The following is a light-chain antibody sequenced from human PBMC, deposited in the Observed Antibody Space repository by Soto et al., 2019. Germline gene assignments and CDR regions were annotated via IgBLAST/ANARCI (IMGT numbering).Light chain of an antibody. J-gene: IGLJ2*01. V-gene: IGLV2-14*01. Sequence: QSALTQPASVSGYPGQSITISCTGTSSDVGGYNYVTWYQQHPGNAPKLMIYDVSNRPSGVPNRFSGSKSGNTASLTISGLQAEDEADYYCSSYRSSNTVVFGGGTKVTVL. CDR3: SSYRSSNTVV. CDR2: DVS. CDR1: SSDVGGYNY.